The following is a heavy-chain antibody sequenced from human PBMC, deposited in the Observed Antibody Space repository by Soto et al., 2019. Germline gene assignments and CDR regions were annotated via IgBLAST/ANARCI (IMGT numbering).Heavy chain of an antibody. Sequence: GSLRLSCAASGFTFSSYAMHWVRQAPGKGLEWVAVISYDGSNKYYADSVKGRFTISRDNSKNTLYLQMNSLRAEVTAVYYCARDKSSSPDYWGQGTLVTVSS. V-gene: IGHV3-30-3*01. J-gene: IGHJ4*02. CDR1: GFTFSSYA. CDR3: ARDKSSSPDY. D-gene: IGHD6-13*01. CDR2: ISYDGSNK.